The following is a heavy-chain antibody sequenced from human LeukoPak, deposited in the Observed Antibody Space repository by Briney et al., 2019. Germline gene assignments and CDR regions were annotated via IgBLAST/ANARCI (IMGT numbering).Heavy chain of an antibody. CDR3: VVGGSPGY. D-gene: IGHD2-15*01. Sequence: GGSMRLSCAASGLAFSAYKMHWVRRAPRKGLVWVSRISTDGYTTDYADFVQGRFTASRDNTKNTWSLEMNSLRAEDTAVYYCVVGGSPGYWGQGTLVTVSS. J-gene: IGHJ4*02. V-gene: IGHV3-74*01. CDR1: GLAFSAYK. CDR2: ISTDGYTT.